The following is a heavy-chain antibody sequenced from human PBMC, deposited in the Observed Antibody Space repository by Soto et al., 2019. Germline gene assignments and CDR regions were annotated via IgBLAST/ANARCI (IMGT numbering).Heavy chain of an antibody. CDR3: ARHREAAHTVSYYFDY. V-gene: IGHV4-39*01. D-gene: IGHD6-6*01. CDR1: GGSISSSSYY. CDR2: IYYSGST. Sequence: SETLSLTCTVSGGSISSSSYYWGWIRQPPGKGLEWIGSIYYSGSTYYNPSLKSRVTISVDTSKNQFSLKLSSVTAADTAVYYCARHREAAHTVSYYFDYWGQGTLVTVSS. J-gene: IGHJ4*02.